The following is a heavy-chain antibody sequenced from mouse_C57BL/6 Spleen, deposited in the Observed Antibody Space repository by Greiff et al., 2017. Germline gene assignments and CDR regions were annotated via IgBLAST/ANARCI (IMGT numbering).Heavy chain of an antibody. CDR2: IDPETGGT. Sequence: QVQLQQSGAELVRPGASVTLSCKASGYTFTDYEMHWVKQTPVHGLEWIGAIDPETGGTAYNQKFKGKAILTADKSSSTAYIELRSLTSEDSAVYYCTRWVGAYWGQGTLVTVSA. V-gene: IGHV1-15*01. CDR3: TRWVGAY. CDR1: GYTFTDYE. J-gene: IGHJ3*01. D-gene: IGHD1-1*02.